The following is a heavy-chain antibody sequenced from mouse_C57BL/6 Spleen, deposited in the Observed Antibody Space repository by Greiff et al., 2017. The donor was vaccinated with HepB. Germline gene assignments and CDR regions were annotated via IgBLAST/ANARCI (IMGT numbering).Heavy chain of an antibody. CDR1: GFTFSSYG. CDR3: ARLQYYFDY. Sequence: EVMLVESGGDLVKPGGSLKLSCAASGFTFSSYGMSWVRQTPDKRLEWVATISSGGSYTYYPDSVKGRFTISRDNAKNTLYLQMSSLKSEDTAMYYCARLQYYFDYWGQGTTLTVSS. V-gene: IGHV5-6*01. CDR2: ISSGGSYT. J-gene: IGHJ2*01.